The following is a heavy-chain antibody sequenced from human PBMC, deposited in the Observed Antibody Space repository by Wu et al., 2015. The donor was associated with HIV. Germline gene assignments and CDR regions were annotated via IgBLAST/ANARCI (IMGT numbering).Heavy chain of an antibody. CDR3: ARTWFCGADCYSGYFDL. Sequence: QVQLVQSGAEVKKPGASVKVSCKASGYTFTSYSLHWVRQAPGQGLEWMGMINPTGGSTTYAQKFQGRVTMTSDASTSTVYMELSSLRFEDTAVYYCARTWFCGADCYSGYFDLWGRGTLV. V-gene: IGHV1-46*03. D-gene: IGHD2-21*01. J-gene: IGHJ2*01. CDR1: GYTFTSYS. CDR2: INPTGGST.